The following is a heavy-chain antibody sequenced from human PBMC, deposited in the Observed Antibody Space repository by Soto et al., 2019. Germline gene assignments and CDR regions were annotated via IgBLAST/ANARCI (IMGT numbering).Heavy chain of an antibody. Sequence: QVPLMQSGGEVKKPGASVKVSCKASGFTFRIYAIAWVRQAPGQGLEWMGWIRTHNGNANYAQNFQDRITMTADTSTIAAYLEFRNLRTDDTAVYYCARLTGFSSTFADYWGMGTLVSVSS. CDR2: IRTHNGNA. CDR3: ARLTGFSSTFADY. J-gene: IGHJ4*02. CDR1: GFTFRIYA. D-gene: IGHD6-13*01. V-gene: IGHV1-18*04.